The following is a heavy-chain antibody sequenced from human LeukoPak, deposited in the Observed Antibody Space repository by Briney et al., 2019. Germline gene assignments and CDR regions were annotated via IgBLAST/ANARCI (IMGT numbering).Heavy chain of an antibody. CDR3: ARQAEYYDYVWGSYRYSDY. V-gene: IGHV4-39*01. J-gene: IGHJ4*02. Sequence: SETLSLTCTVSGGSISSSSYDWVWIRQPPGKGLDWIGSIYYSGSTYYNPSLKSRVTISVDTSKNQFSLKLSSVTAADTAVYYCARQAEYYDYVWGSYRYSDYWGQGTLVTVSS. D-gene: IGHD3-16*02. CDR2: IYYSGST. CDR1: GGSISSSSYD.